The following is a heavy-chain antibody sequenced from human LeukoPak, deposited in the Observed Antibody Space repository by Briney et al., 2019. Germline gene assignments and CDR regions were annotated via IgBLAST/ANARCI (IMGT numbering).Heavy chain of an antibody. CDR2: ISAYNGNT. V-gene: IGHV1-18*04. CDR1: GYTFTSYG. D-gene: IGHD3-10*01. Sequence: GASVKVSCKASGYTFTSYGISWVRQAPGQGLEWMGWISAYNGNTNYAQKLQGRVTMTTDTSTSTAYMELRSLRSDDTAVYYCAREPALGTMVRGVIIYYYYGMDVWGKGTTVTVSS. CDR3: AREPALGTMVRGVIIYYYYGMDV. J-gene: IGHJ6*04.